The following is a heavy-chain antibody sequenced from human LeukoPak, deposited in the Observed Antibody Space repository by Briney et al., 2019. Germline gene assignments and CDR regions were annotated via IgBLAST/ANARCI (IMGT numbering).Heavy chain of an antibody. Sequence: VASVKVSCKASGYTFIGYYMHWVRQAPGQGLEWMGWINPNSGGTNYAQKFQGRVTMTRDTSISTDYMELSRLRSDDTAVYYCANTYYYDSSGYYYSDYFDYWGQGTLVTVSS. CDR3: ANTYYYDSSGYYYSDYFDY. CDR2: INPNSGGT. J-gene: IGHJ4*02. CDR1: GYTFIGYY. V-gene: IGHV1-2*02. D-gene: IGHD3-22*01.